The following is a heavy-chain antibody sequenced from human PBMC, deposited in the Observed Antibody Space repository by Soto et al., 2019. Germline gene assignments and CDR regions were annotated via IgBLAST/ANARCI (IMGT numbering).Heavy chain of an antibody. CDR3: ARQRVAPAQYYFDY. Sequence: SESLSLACAVSGASVSIGSYYWTCIRQPPGKGLEWIGYITDVGSTDYNPSLKSRVTISADTTKNHFSLNLRSVTAADTAIYYCARQRVAPAQYYFDYCGQGISVTVSS. D-gene: IGHD2-2*01. V-gene: IGHV4-61*01. CDR2: ITDVGST. J-gene: IGHJ4*02. CDR1: GASVSIGSYY.